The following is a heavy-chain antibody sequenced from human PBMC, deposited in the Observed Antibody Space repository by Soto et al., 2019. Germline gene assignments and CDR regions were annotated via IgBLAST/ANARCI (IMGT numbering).Heavy chain of an antibody. J-gene: IGHJ6*03. V-gene: IGHV1-2*04. CDR2: INPNSGGT. CDR3: ASWYYYYNTDA. Sequence: ASVKVSCKASGYTFTGYYMHWVRQAPGQGLEWMGRINPNSGGTNYAQKFQGWVTMTRDTSTSTVYMELSSLRSEDTAVYYCASWYYYYNTDAWGKGTTVTVSS. D-gene: IGHD1-20*01. CDR1: GYTFTGYY.